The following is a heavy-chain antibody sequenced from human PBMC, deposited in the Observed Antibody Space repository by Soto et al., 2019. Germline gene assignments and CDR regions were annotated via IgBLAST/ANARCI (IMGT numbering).Heavy chain of an antibody. J-gene: IGHJ6*02. CDR3: TTGAYYDFWSGYYGSMDV. V-gene: IGHV3-15*01. CDR2: IKSKTDGGTT. D-gene: IGHD3-3*01. Sequence: GGSLRLSCAASGFTFSNAWMSWVRQAPGKGLGWVGRIKSKTDGGTTDYAAPVKGRFTISRDDSKNTLYLQMNSLKTEDTAVYYCTTGAYYDFWSGYYGSMDVWGQGTTVTVSS. CDR1: GFTFSNAW.